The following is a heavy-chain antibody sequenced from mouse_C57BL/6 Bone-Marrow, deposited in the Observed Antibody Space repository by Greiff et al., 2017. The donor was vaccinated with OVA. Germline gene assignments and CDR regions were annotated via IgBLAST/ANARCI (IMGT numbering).Heavy chain of an antibody. V-gene: IGHV2-6-1*01. CDR3: DRHTYCYSSSYLYEAMDY. J-gene: IGHJ4*01. CDR2: IWSDGST. CDR1: GFSLTSYG. D-gene: IGHD1-1*01. Sequence: QVQLQQSGPGLVAPSQSLSITCTVSGFSLTSYGVHWVRQPPGKGLEWLVVIWSDGSTTYNSALKSRLSISQDNSTSQVILKMNSLQTDDTDMYYCDRHTYCYSSSYLYEAMDYWGQGTSVTVSS.